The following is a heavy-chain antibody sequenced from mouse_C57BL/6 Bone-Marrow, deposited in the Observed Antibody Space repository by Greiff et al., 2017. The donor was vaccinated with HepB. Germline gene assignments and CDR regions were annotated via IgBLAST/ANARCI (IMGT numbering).Heavy chain of an antibody. CDR1: GYTFTSYW. CDR3: ERMGLDYYGSSWFAY. CDR2: INPSNGGT. V-gene: IGHV1-53*01. Sequence: QVQLQQPGTELVKPGASVKLSCKASGYTFTSYWMHWVKQRPGQGLEWIGNINPSNGGTNYNETFKSKATLTVDKSSSTAYMQLSSLTSEDSAVYDCERMGLDYYGSSWFAYWGQGSLVTVSA. J-gene: IGHJ3*01. D-gene: IGHD1-1*01.